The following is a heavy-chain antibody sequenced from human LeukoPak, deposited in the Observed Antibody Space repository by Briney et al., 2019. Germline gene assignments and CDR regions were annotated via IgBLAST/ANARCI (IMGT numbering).Heavy chain of an antibody. J-gene: IGHJ3*02. CDR1: GGSISSGGYY. Sequence: SETLSLTCTVSGGSISSGGYYWSWIRQHPGKGLEWIGYIYYSGSTYYNPSLKSRVTISVDTSKNQFSLKLSSVTAADTAVYYCARDSRTGAPDAFDIWGRGTMVTVSS. D-gene: IGHD7-27*01. V-gene: IGHV4-31*03. CDR3: ARDSRTGAPDAFDI. CDR2: IYYSGST.